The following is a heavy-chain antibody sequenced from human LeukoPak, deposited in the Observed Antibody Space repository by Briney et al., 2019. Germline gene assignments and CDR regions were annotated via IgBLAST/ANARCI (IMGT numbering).Heavy chain of an antibody. J-gene: IGHJ4*02. CDR1: GFTFSSYS. CDR2: ISSSSSYI. D-gene: IGHD2-2*01. CDR3: ASSFYQLLLYLENYFDY. V-gene: IGHV3-21*01. Sequence: GGSLRLSCAASGFTFSSYSMNWVRQAPGKGLEWVSSISSSSSYIYYADSVKGRFTISRDNAKNSLYLHMNSLRAEDTAVYYCASSFYQLLLYLENYFDYWGQGTLVTVSS.